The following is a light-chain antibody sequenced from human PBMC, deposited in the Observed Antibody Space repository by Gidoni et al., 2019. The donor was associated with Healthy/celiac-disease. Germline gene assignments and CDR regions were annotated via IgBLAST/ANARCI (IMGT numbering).Light chain of an antibody. CDR1: QSVTSN. CDR2: GAS. Sequence: EIVMTQSPATLSVSPGERATLSCRASQSVTSNLAWYQQKPGRAPRLLIYGASTRATGIPARFSGSGSGTEFTLTISSLQSEDFADYYCQQYNNWPYTFXQXTKLEIK. J-gene: IGKJ2*01. V-gene: IGKV3-15*01. CDR3: QQYNNWPYT.